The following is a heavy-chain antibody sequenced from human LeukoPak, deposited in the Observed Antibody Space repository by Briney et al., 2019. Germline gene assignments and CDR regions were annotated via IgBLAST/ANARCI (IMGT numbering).Heavy chain of an antibody. CDR3: ARAFSGSSSWYQPLGY. CDR1: GFTVSSNY. D-gene: IGHD6-13*01. V-gene: IGHV3-53*01. J-gene: IGHJ4*02. Sequence: PGGSLRLSCAASGFTVSSNYMSWVRQAPGKGLEWVSVIYSGGSTYYAYSVKGRFTISRDNSKNTLYLQMNSLRAEDTAVYYCARAFSGSSSWYQPLGYWGQGTLVTVSS. CDR2: IYSGGST.